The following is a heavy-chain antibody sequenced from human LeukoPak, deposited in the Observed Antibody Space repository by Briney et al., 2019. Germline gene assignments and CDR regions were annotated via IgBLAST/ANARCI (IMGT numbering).Heavy chain of an antibody. Sequence: ASVKLSCKASGYTFTSYGISWVRQAPGQGLEWMGWISAYNGNTNYAQKLQGRVTMTTDTSTTTAYMELRSLRSDDTAVYYCARDIGFAMIVGVRNDYWGQGNLVTVSS. CDR3: ARDIGFAMIVGVRNDY. V-gene: IGHV1-18*01. CDR1: GYTFTSYG. J-gene: IGHJ4*02. CDR2: ISAYNGNT. D-gene: IGHD3-22*01.